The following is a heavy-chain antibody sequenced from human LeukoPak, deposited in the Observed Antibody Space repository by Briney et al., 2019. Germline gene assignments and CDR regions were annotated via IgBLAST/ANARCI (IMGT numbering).Heavy chain of an antibody. CDR1: GDSITNGDYY. CDR2: VYHSGST. Sequence: SETLSLTCTVSGDSITNGDYYWSWIRQSPGKGLEWIGYVYHSGSTYYNPSLKSRVTISVDTSKNQFSLMLTSVTAADTAVYYCARAGSGFDYWGQGTLVTVSS. CDR3: ARAGSGFDY. D-gene: IGHD6-19*01. J-gene: IGHJ4*02. V-gene: IGHV4-30-4*08.